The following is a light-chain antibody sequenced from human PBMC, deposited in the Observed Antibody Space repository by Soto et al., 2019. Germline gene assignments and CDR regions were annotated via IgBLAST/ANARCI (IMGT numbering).Light chain of an antibody. CDR1: SSDVGGYNY. J-gene: IGLJ2*01. Sequence: QSALTQPASVSGSPGQSITISCTGTSSDVGGYNYVSWYQQHPGKAPKLMIYDVSNRPSGVSNRFSDSKSGNTASLTISGLQAEDEADYYCNSYTSSSTRVVFGGGTKVTVL. CDR2: DVS. CDR3: NSYTSSSTRVV. V-gene: IGLV2-14*01.